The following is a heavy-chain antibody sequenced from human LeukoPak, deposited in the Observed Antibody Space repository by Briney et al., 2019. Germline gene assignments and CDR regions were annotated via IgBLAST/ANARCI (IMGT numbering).Heavy chain of an antibody. D-gene: IGHD4-11*01. CDR3: ARTTTVTPFDY. V-gene: IGHV3-53*01. Sequence: VGSLRLSCAASGFTVSSNYMSWVRQAPGKGLEWVSVIYSGGSTYYADSVKGRFTISRDNSKNTLYLQMNSLRAEDTAVYYCARTTTVTPFDYWGQGTLVTVSS. CDR2: IYSGGST. J-gene: IGHJ4*02. CDR1: GFTVSSNY.